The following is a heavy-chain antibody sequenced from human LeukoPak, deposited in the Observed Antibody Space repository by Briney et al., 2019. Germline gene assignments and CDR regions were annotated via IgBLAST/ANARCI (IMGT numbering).Heavy chain of an antibody. Sequence: PGGSLRLSCAASGFTFSSSAMHWVRQAPDKGLEWVAVISYDGSNKYYADSVKGRFTTSRDNSKNTLYLQMNSLRADDTAVYYCARDRDSSGWYEGFDYWGQGTLVTVSS. CDR3: ARDRDSSGWYEGFDY. CDR1: GFTFSSSA. J-gene: IGHJ4*02. D-gene: IGHD6-19*01. V-gene: IGHV3-30-3*01. CDR2: ISYDGSNK.